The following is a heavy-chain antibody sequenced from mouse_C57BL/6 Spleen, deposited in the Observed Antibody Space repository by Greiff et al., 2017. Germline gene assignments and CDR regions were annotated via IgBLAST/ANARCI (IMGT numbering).Heavy chain of an antibody. CDR3: ARQTYDYSWFAY. V-gene: IGHV5-15*01. D-gene: IGHD2-4*01. CDR2: ISNLAYSI. Sequence: EVQGVESGGGLVQPGGSLKLSCAASGFTFSDYGMAWVRQAPRKGPEWVAFISNLAYSIYYADTVTGRFTISRENAKNTLYLEMSSLRSEDTAMYYCARQTYDYSWFAYWGQGTLVTVSA. J-gene: IGHJ3*01. CDR1: GFTFSDYG.